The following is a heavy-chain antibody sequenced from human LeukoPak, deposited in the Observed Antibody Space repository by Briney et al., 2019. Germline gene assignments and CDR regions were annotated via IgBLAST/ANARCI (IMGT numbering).Heavy chain of an antibody. CDR1: GFIVSDFD. D-gene: IGHD3-3*01. CDR3: ARGNYDFAYDP. V-gene: IGHV3-21*01. Sequence: PGGSLRLSCAASGFIVSDFDMNWVRQAPGKGLEWVSYLSTSGSYIHYADSVKGRFTISRDAGKNSLYLQLDSLTVEDTAVYFRARGNYDFAYDPWGQGTLVTVSS. J-gene: IGHJ5*02. CDR2: LSTSGSYI.